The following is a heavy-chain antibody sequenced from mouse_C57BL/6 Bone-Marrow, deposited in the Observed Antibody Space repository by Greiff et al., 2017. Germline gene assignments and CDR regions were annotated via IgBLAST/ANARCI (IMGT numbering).Heavy chain of an antibody. CDR3: AGRLRFAY. J-gene: IGHJ3*01. V-gene: IGHV1-82*01. CDR1: GYAFSSSW. CDR2: IYPGDGDT. Sequence: QVQLQQPGPELVKPGASVKISCKASGYAFSSSWMNWVKQRPGKGLEWIGRIYPGDGDTNYNGKFKGKATLTADKSSSTAYMQLSSLTSEDSAVYFCAGRLRFAYWGQGTLVTVSA. D-gene: IGHD2-1*01.